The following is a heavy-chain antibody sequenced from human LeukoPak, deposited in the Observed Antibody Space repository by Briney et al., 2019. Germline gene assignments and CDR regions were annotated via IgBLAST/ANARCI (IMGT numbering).Heavy chain of an antibody. V-gene: IGHV4-34*01. Sequence: SETLSLTCAVYGGSFSGNYWNWIRQPPGKGLEWIGEINHSGSTNYNPSLKSRVTISVDTSKNQFSLKLSSVTAADTAVYYCARGDGSSWYVYFDYWGQGTLVTVSS. CDR1: GGSFSGNY. D-gene: IGHD6-13*01. CDR2: INHSGST. J-gene: IGHJ4*02. CDR3: ARGDGSSWYVYFDY.